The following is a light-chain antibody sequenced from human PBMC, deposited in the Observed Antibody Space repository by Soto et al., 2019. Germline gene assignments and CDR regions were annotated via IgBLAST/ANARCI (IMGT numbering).Light chain of an antibody. CDR3: KQYGSSPWT. Sequence: ELMLTQSPGTLSLSPGERATLSCRASQSGSSRYLAGYQQKRGQAPRVLIYGASTKYTGILDRFSCSGFGTDFTLTNSSLEPEDFAVYYCKQYGSSPWTFGKGTKVEIK. CDR2: GAS. J-gene: IGKJ1*01. V-gene: IGKV3-20*01. CDR1: QSGSSRY.